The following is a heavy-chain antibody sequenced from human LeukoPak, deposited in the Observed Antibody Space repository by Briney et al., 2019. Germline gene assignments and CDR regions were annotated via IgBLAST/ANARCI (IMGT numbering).Heavy chain of an antibody. CDR1: GGSISSSSYY. CDR2: IYYSGST. J-gene: IGHJ5*02. V-gene: IGHV4-39*01. D-gene: IGHD6-13*01. Sequence: SETLSLTCTVSGGSISSSSYYSGWIRQPPGKGLEWIVSIYYSGSTYYNPSLKSRVTISVDTSKNQFSLKLSSVTAADTAVYYCARRVYSSSPPPYNWFDPWGQGTLVTVSS. CDR3: ARRVYSSSPPPYNWFDP.